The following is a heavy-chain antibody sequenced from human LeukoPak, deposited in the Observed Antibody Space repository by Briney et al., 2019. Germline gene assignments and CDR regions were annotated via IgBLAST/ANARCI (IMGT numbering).Heavy chain of an antibody. J-gene: IGHJ4*02. V-gene: IGHV4-39*01. CDR1: GGSISSSSYY. CDR2: IYYSGGT. Sequence: SETLSLTCTVSGGSISSSSYYWGWIRQPPVKGLEWIGSIYYSGGTYYNPSLKSRLTISVDTSKDQFSLKLSSVTTSDTAVYYCARHGWSSIWFDYWGQGTLVTVSS. D-gene: IGHD6-13*01. CDR3: ARHGWSSIWFDY.